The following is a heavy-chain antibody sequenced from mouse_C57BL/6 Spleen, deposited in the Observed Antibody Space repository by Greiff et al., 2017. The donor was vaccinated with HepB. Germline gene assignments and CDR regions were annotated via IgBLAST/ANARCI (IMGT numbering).Heavy chain of an antibody. CDR3: TRWGGSGYYDY. CDR2: IDPETGGT. Sequence: VQLQQSGAELVRPGASVTLSCKASGYTFTDYEMHWVKQTPVHGLEWIGAIDPETGGTAYNQKFKGKAILTADKSSRTAYMELRSLTSEDSAVYDCTRWGGSGYYDYWGQGTTLTVSS. V-gene: IGHV1-15*01. J-gene: IGHJ2*01. CDR1: GYTFTDYE. D-gene: IGHD3-2*02.